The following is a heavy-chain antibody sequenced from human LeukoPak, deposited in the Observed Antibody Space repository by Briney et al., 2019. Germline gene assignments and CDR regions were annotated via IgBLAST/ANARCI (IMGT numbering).Heavy chain of an antibody. CDR1: GESFSGYS. CDR3: ARRTGWYWGYYFDY. Sequence: RTSETLSLTCAVYGESFSGYSWSWFRQPPGKGLEWIGEVIHGGSSNYNPSLKSRVTISIHTSKNQFSLNLTSVTAADTAFYYCARRTGWYWGYYFDYWGQGTLVTVSS. J-gene: IGHJ4*02. D-gene: IGHD6-19*01. CDR2: VIHGGSS. V-gene: IGHV4-34*12.